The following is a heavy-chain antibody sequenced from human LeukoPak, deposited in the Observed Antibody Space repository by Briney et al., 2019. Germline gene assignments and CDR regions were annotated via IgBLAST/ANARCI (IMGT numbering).Heavy chain of an antibody. CDR2: NYHSGST. CDR1: GYSISSGYY. J-gene: IGHJ4*02. V-gene: IGHV4-38-2*01. D-gene: IGHD3-3*01. Sequence: PSETLSLTCAVSGYSISSGYYWGWIRQPPGKGLEWIGSNYHSGSTYYNPPLKSRVTISVDTSKNQFSLKLSSVTAADTAVYYCARGEFTIFGVVIIGGSYFDYWGQGTLVTVSS. CDR3: ARGEFTIFGVVIIGGSYFDY.